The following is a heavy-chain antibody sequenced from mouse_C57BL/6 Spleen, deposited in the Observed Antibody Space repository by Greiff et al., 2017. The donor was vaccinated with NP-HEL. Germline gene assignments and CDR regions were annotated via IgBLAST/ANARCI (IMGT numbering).Heavy chain of an antibody. CDR2: ILPGSGST. J-gene: IGHJ2*01. CDR3: ASGYYGSSWDY. CDR1: GYTFTGYW. D-gene: IGHD1-1*01. V-gene: IGHV1-9*01. Sequence: QVQLQQSGAELMKPGASVKLSCKATGYTFTGYWIEWVKQRPGHGLGWIGEILPGSGSTNYKEKFKGKATFTADTSSNTAYMQLSSLTTEDSAIYYCASGYYGSSWDYWGQGTTLTVSS.